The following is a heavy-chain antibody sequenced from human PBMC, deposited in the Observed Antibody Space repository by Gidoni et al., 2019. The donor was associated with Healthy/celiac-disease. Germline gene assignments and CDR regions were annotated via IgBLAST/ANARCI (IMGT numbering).Heavy chain of an antibody. CDR3: AKEGPYYYDSSGQSWAFDI. J-gene: IGHJ3*02. V-gene: IGHV3-9*01. Sequence: EVQLVESGGGLVQPGRSLRLSCAASGFTFDDYAMHWVRQAPGKGLEWVAGISWNSGSIGYADSVKGRFTISRDNAKNSLYLQMNSLRAEDTALYYCAKEGPYYYDSSGQSWAFDIWGQGTMVTVSS. D-gene: IGHD3-22*01. CDR1: GFTFDDYA. CDR2: ISWNSGSI.